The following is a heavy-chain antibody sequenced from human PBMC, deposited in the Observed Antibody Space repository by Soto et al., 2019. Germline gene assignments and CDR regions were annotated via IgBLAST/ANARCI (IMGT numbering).Heavy chain of an antibody. V-gene: IGHV1-69*01. CDR2: IIPIFGTE. CDR3: ARDQAAMVTPDAFDS. J-gene: IGHJ3*02. D-gene: IGHD5-18*01. Sequence: QVQLVQSGAEVKKPGSSVKVSCKASGGTFSSYAISWVRQAPGQGLEWMGGIIPIFGTENYEQKFQGIVTITADESTSTAYMELSSLRSEDTAVYYCARDQAAMVTPDAFDSWGQGGMVTVSS. CDR1: GGTFSSYA.